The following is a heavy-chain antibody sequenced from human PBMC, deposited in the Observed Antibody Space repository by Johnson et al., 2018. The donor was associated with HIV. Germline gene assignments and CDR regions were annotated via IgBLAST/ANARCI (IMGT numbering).Heavy chain of an antibody. CDR1: GFTFSSYG. Sequence: QVQLVESGGGVVRPGGSLRLSCAASGFTFSSYGMHWVRQAPGKGLEWVAVIWYDGSNKYYADSVKGRFTISRDNSKNKLYLQMNSLRVEDTAVYYCARDGGIAATDAFDIWGQGTMVTVSS. D-gene: IGHD6-13*01. J-gene: IGHJ3*02. CDR3: ARDGGIAATDAFDI. CDR2: IWYDGSNK. V-gene: IGHV3-33*08.